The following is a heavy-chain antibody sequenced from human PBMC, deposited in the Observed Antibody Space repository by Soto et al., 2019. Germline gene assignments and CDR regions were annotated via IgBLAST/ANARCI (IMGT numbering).Heavy chain of an antibody. V-gene: IGHV3-43*01. Sequence: GGSLRLSCAASGFTFDDYTMHWVRQAPGKGLEWVSLISWDGGSTYYADSVKGRFTISRDNSKNSLYLQMNSLRTEDTALYYCAKDRGSGLDYWGQGTLVTVSS. D-gene: IGHD6-19*01. CDR2: ISWDGGST. J-gene: IGHJ4*02. CDR1: GFTFDDYT. CDR3: AKDRGSGLDY.